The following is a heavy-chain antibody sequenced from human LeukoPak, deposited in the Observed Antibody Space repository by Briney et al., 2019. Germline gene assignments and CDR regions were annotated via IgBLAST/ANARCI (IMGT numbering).Heavy chain of an antibody. CDR2: IYGSGST. CDR3: ARGRLATAVRPYFDS. Sequence: PGGSLSLSCTASGFTVSNNYMTWVRQAPGKGLEWVSVIYGSGSTFYAESVKGRFTISRDSSKNTLYLQMDSLRAEDTAVYYCARGRLATAVRPYFDSWGQGTLVTVSS. D-gene: IGHD2-2*02. V-gene: IGHV3-66*01. J-gene: IGHJ4*02. CDR1: GFTVSNNY.